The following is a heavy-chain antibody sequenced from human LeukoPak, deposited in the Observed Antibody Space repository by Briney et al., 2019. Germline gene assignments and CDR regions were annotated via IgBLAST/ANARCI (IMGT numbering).Heavy chain of an antibody. Sequence: GGSLRLSCAASGFTFSSYAMSWVRQAPGKGLEWVSDISGSGSSTYYADSVKGRFTISRDNSKNTLYLQMNSLRAEDTALYYCAKRDGYNSNPLKDWGQGTLVTVSS. CDR1: GFTFSSYA. CDR2: ISGSGSST. J-gene: IGHJ4*02. D-gene: IGHD5-24*01. V-gene: IGHV3-23*01. CDR3: AKRDGYNSNPLKD.